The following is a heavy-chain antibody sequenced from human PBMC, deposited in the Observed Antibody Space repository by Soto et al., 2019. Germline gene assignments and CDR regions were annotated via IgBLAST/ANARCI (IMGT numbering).Heavy chain of an antibody. J-gene: IGHJ5*02. Sequence: GGSLRLSCAASGFTFSGSAMHWVRQASGKGLEWVGRIRSKANSYATAYAASVKGRFTISRDDSKNTAYLQMNSLKTEDTAVYYCTRPVYCSGGSCDRSDPWGQGTLVTVSS. D-gene: IGHD2-15*01. CDR1: GFTFSGSA. CDR3: TRPVYCSGGSCDRSDP. CDR2: IRSKANSYAT. V-gene: IGHV3-73*01.